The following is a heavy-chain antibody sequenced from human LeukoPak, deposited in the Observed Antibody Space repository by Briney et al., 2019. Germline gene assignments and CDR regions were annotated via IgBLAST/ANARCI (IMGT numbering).Heavy chain of an antibody. CDR1: GGSFSGYY. D-gene: IGHD3-22*01. CDR2: INHSGST. CDR3: ARGLTYYYDSSGYYRDNWFDP. Sequence: SETLSLTCAVYGGSFSGYYWSWIRQPPGKGLEWIGEINHSGSTNYNPSLKSRVTISVDTSKNQFSLKLSSVTAADTAVYYCARGLTYYYDSSGYYRDNWFDPWGQGTLVTVSS. J-gene: IGHJ5*02. V-gene: IGHV4-34*01.